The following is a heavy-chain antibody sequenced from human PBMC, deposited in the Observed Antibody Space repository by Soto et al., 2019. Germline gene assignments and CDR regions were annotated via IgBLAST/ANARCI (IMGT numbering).Heavy chain of an antibody. J-gene: IGHJ5*02. Sequence: SVKVSCTASGYTFTSYAMNWVRQAPGHRLAWMGWINAGNGNTKYSQKFQGRVTITRDTSASTAYMELSSLRSEDTDVYYCARVPYEEGGSGYSGSTWFYAWGQGTLVPF. CDR2: INAGNGNT. CDR1: GYTFTSYA. CDR3: ARVPYEEGGSGYSGSTWFYA. V-gene: IGHV1-3*01. D-gene: IGHD3-3*01.